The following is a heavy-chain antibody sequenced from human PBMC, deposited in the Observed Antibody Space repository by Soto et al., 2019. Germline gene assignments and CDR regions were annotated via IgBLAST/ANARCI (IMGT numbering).Heavy chain of an antibody. CDR2: ISGSSDTI. CDR1: GFTLSSYN. D-gene: IGHD3-3*01. J-gene: IGHJ5*02. Sequence: GGSLRLSCAASGFTLSSYNMNWVRQAPGKGLEWVSYISGSSDTIYYADSVKGRFTISRDNSKNTLYLQMNSLRAEDTAVYYCAKVPQYYDFGRFGPWGQGTLVTVSS. CDR3: AKVPQYYDFGRFGP. V-gene: IGHV3-48*01.